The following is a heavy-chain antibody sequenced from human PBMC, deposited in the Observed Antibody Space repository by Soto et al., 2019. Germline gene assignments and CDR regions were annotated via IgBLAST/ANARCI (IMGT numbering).Heavy chain of an antibody. D-gene: IGHD3-22*01. CDR1: GCIFTAYS. V-gene: IGHV1-46*01. CDR3: VGGYYYYYYYGMDV. CDR2: VNPSGGST. J-gene: IGHJ6*02. Sequence: ASLKVSFKASGCIFTAYSMHWVRPAPGQGLEWMGVVNPSGGSTNYAQKFQGRITMTRDTSTSTVYMDLSSLRSEDTAVYYCVGGYYYYYYYGMDVWGQGTTVTVSS.